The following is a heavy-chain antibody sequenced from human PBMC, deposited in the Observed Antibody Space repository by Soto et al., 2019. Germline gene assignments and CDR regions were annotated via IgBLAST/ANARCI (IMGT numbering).Heavy chain of an antibody. CDR3: ARTTAVAGTPEFDY. D-gene: IGHD6-19*01. CDR1: GFTFSKYA. V-gene: IGHV3-30*09. CDR2: ISYDGSNK. Sequence: GGSLRLSCAASGFTFSKYAMTWVRQAPGKGLEWLALISYDGSNKYNADSVKGRFAISRDNSKNTLYLQLNSLRPEDTAVYYCARTTAVAGTPEFDYWGQGTLVTVSS. J-gene: IGHJ4*02.